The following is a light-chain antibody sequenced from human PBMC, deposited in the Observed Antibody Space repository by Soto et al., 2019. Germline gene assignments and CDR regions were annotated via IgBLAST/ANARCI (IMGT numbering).Light chain of an antibody. CDR1: QSVSNQ. Sequence: EIVLTQSPVTLSLSPGERATLSFRASQSVSNQLAWYQQKPGQAPRLLIYGASSRATGIPDRFSGSGSGTDFTLTISSLEPEDFAVYYCQQRINWPPITFGQGTRLEIK. CDR3: QQRINWPPIT. J-gene: IGKJ5*01. V-gene: IGKV3-11*01. CDR2: GAS.